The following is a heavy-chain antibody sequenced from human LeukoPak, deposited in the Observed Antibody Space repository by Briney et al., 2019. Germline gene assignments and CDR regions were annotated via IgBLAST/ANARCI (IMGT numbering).Heavy chain of an antibody. J-gene: IGHJ4*02. CDR2: INSDGSST. Sequence: GGSLRLSCAASGFTFSSYWMHWVRQAPGKGLVWVSRINSDGSSTSYADSVKGRFTIYRDNAKNTLYLQMNSLRAEDTAVYYCARGDGSSGYYSTGVFDDWGQGTLVTVSS. CDR1: GFTFSSYW. CDR3: ARGDGSSGYYSTGVFDD. D-gene: IGHD3-22*01. V-gene: IGHV3-74*01.